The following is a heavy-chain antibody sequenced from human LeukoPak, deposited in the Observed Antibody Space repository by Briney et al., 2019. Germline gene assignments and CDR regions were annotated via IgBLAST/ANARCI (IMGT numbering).Heavy chain of an antibody. Sequence: GGSLRLSCTASGFSFSDYYMSWIRQAPGKGLEWVANIKQDGSEKYYVDSVKGRFTISRDNAKNSLYLQMNSLRAEDTAVYYCARFRRMYYFDYWGQGTLVTVSS. CDR2: IKQDGSEK. CDR3: ARFRRMYYFDY. J-gene: IGHJ4*02. V-gene: IGHV3-7*01. CDR1: GFSFSDYY.